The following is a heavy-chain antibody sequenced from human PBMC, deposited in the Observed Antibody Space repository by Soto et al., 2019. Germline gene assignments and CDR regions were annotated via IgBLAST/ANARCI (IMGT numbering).Heavy chain of an antibody. J-gene: IGHJ4*02. CDR3: AGSGWRGNHNLDY. Sequence: QVQLVQSGAEVKKPGASVKVSCKGSGYTFTGYHMHWVRQAPGQGLEWMGWINPNSGGTNYAQKFQGRVTMTRDTSISTAYMELSRLRSDDTAGYYCAGSGWRGNHNLDYWGQGTLVTVSS. CDR2: INPNSGGT. D-gene: IGHD1-1*01. V-gene: IGHV1-2*02. CDR1: GYTFTGYH.